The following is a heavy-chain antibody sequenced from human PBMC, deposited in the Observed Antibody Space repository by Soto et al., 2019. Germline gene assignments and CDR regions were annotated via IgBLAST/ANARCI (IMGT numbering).Heavy chain of an antibody. Sequence: QVQLVQSGAEVKKPGSSVKVSCKASGDTFSSYAFSWVRQAPGQGLEWMGGIIPIFGTPKYAQKFQGRVTITADKSTSTADMELRSLRSEDTAVYYCARAGYCSGASCYWFDYWGQGTLVTVSS. CDR3: ARAGYCSGASCYWFDY. J-gene: IGHJ4*02. CDR1: GDTFSSYA. V-gene: IGHV1-69*06. CDR2: IIPIFGTP. D-gene: IGHD2-15*01.